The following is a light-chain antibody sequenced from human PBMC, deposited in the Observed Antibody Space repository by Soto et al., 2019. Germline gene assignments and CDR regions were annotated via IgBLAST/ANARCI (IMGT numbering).Light chain of an antibody. CDR1: SSNIGNNY. V-gene: IGLV1-51*01. J-gene: IGLJ2*01. CDR2: ANN. CDR3: GTWDSSLSAGVV. Sequence: QSVLTQPPSVSAAPGQKVTISCSGSSSNIGNNYVSWYQPLPGTAPKLLIYANNKRPSGIPDRFSGSKSGTSATLGITGLQSGDEADYYCGTWDSSLSAGVVFGGGTKLTVL.